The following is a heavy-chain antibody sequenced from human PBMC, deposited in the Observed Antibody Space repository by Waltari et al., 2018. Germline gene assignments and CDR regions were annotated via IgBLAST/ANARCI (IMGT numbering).Heavy chain of an antibody. CDR1: GGTFSSYA. V-gene: IGHV1-69*01. D-gene: IGHD3-22*01. CDR3: ARDGYYYDSSGYYYFDY. CDR2: IIHIFGTA. J-gene: IGHJ4*02. Sequence: QVQLVQSGAEVKKPGSSVKVSCKASGGTFSSYAISWVRQAPGQGLEWMGGIIHIFGTANYAQKFQGRVTITADESTSTAYMELSSLRSEDTAVYYCARDGYYYDSSGYYYFDYWGQGTLVTVSS.